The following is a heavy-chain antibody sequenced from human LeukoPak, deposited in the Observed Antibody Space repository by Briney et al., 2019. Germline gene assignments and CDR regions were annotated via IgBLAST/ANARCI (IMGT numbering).Heavy chain of an antibody. CDR1: GYTFTSYG. Sequence: ALVKVSCKASGYTFTSYGISWVRQAPGQGLEWMGWISAYNGNTNYAQKLQGRVTMTTDTSTSTAYMELRSLRSDDTAVYYCARSDYGDYVGAFDIWGQGTMVTVSS. V-gene: IGHV1-18*01. D-gene: IGHD4-17*01. J-gene: IGHJ3*02. CDR2: ISAYNGNT. CDR3: ARSDYGDYVGAFDI.